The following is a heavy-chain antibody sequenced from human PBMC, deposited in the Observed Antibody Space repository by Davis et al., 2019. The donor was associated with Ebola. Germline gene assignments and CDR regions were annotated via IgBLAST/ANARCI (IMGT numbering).Heavy chain of an antibody. CDR1: GGSISSAYW. D-gene: IGHD5-24*01. J-gene: IGHJ4*02. V-gene: IGHV4-4*02. CDR2: IFNSGST. CDR3: ARDVGWLQRTYFDY. Sequence: MPSETLSLTCAVSGGSISSAYWWCWVRQPPGTGLEWIGEIFNSGSTNYNPSLKSRVTISVDKSRNQFSLRLSSVTAADTAVYYCARDVGWLQRTYFDYWGQGTLVTVSS.